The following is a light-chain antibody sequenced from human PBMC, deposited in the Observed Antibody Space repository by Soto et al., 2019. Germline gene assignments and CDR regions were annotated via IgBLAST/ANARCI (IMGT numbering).Light chain of an antibody. Sequence: QSVLTQPPSISAAPGQKVTISCSGSSSNIGNNYVSWYQQLPGTAPKLLIYDNNKRPSGIPDRFSGSKSGTSATLGITGLQTGDEAYYYCGTWYSSLSAVIFGGGTQLTVL. CDR3: GTWYSSLSAVI. J-gene: IGLJ2*01. CDR2: DNN. CDR1: SSNIGNNY. V-gene: IGLV1-51*01.